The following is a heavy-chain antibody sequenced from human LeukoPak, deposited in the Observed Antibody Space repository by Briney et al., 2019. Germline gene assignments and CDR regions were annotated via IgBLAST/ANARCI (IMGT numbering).Heavy chain of an antibody. CDR3: ARHVXXXXXXGSYXPHYYYYYYMDV. D-gene: IGHD1-26*01. V-gene: IGHV5-51*01. CDR1: GYSFTSYW. J-gene: IGHJ6*03. CDR2: IYPGDSDT. Sequence: GESLKISCKGSGYSFTSYWIGWVRQMPGKGLEWMGIIYPGDSDTRYSPSFQGQVTISADKSISTAYLQWSSLKASDTAMYYXARHVXXXXXXGSYXPHYYYYYYMDVWGKGTTVTVSS.